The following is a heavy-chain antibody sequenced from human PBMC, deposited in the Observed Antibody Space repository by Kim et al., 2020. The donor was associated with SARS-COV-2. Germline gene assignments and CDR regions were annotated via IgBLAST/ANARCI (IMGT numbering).Heavy chain of an antibody. J-gene: IGHJ6*02. CDR2: ITWDSRRI. Sequence: GGSLRLSCEASGFIFDDYAMHWVRQAPGKGLEWASGITWDSRRIGYADSVKGRFTISRDNAKKSLHLQMNSLRPEDTAFYFCAQDIVGHRSVYFYGMDVWGQGTPVTVSS. CDR3: AQDIVGHRSVYFYGMDV. CDR1: GFIFDDYA. V-gene: IGHV3-9*01. D-gene: IGHD1-26*01.